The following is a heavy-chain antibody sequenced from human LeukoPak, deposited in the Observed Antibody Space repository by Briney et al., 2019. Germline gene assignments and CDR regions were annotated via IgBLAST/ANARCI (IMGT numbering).Heavy chain of an antibody. CDR1: GYTFTSYA. CDR3: ARGFYDILTGYYAPYYYYYMDV. D-gene: IGHD3-9*01. V-gene: IGHV1-18*01. Sequence: GASVKVSCKASGYTFTSYAMHWVRQAPGQRLEWMGWISAYNGNTNYAQKLQGRVTMTTDTSTSTAYMELRSLRSDDTAVYYCARGFYDILTGYYAPYYYYYMDVWGKGTTVTISS. J-gene: IGHJ6*03. CDR2: ISAYNGNT.